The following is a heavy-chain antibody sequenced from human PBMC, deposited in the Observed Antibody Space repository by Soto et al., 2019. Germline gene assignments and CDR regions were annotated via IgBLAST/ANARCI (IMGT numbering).Heavy chain of an antibody. CDR2: INPNSGGT. J-gene: IGHJ5*02. CDR3: ARSIAVAGYNWFDP. CDR1: GYTFTVYY. D-gene: IGHD6-19*01. Sequence: ASVKVSCKASGYTFTVYYMHWVLQAPGQGLEWMGWINPNSGGTNYAQKFQGRVTMTRDTSISTAYMELSRLRSDDTAVYYCARSIAVAGYNWFDPWGQGTLVTVSS. V-gene: IGHV1-2*02.